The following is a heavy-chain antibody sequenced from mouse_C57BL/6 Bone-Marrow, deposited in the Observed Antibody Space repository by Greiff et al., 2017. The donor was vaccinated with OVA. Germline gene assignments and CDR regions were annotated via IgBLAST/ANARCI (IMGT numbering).Heavy chain of an antibody. J-gene: IGHJ3*01. Sequence: DVQLVESGGGLVKPGGSLKLSCAASGFTFSSYAMSWVRQTPEKRLEWVATISDGGSYTYYPDNVKGRFTISRDNAKNNLYLQMSHLKSEDTAMYYCARGLRLWFAYWGQGTLVTVSA. CDR3: ARGLRLWFAY. V-gene: IGHV5-4*01. CDR2: ISDGGSYT. D-gene: IGHD1-2*01. CDR1: GFTFSSYA.